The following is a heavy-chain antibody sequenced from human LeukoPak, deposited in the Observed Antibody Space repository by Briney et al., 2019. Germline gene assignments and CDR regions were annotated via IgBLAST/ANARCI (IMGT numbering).Heavy chain of an antibody. CDR3: ARRRLGYYDSSGYYYDY. CDR2: ISAYNGNT. Sequence: ASVKVSCKASGYTFTSYGISRVRQAPGQGLEWMGWISAYNGNTNYAQKLQGRVTMTTDTSTSTAYMELRSLRSDDTAVYYCARRRLGYYDSSGYYYDYWGQGTLVTVSS. J-gene: IGHJ4*02. D-gene: IGHD3-22*01. CDR1: GYTFTSYG. V-gene: IGHV1-18*01.